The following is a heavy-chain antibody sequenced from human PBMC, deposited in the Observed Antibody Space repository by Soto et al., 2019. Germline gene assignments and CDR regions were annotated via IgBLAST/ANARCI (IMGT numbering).Heavy chain of an antibody. V-gene: IGHV1-69*06. CDR2: IIPIFGTA. Sequence: GASVKVSCKASGGTFSSYAISWVRQAPGQGLEWMGGIIPIFGTANYAQKFQGRVTITADKSTSTAYMELSSLRSEDTAVYYCAIVEYSSSSYYYYGMDVWGQGTTVTVSS. CDR3: AIVEYSSSSYYYYGMDV. CDR1: GGTFSSYA. J-gene: IGHJ6*02. D-gene: IGHD6-6*01.